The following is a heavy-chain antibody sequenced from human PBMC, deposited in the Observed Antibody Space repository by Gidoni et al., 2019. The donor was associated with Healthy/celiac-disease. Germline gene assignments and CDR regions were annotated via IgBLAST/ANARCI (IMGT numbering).Heavy chain of an antibody. CDR2: IYYSGST. CDR1: GRSISSSSYY. Sequence: QLQLQESGPGLVTPSETLSLTCTVPGRSISSSSYYWGWIRQPPGKGLEWIGSIYYSGSTYYNPSLKSRVTISVDTSKNQFSLKLSSVTAADTAVYYCARDSSWYAYYYYGMDVWGQGTTVTVAS. J-gene: IGHJ6*02. D-gene: IGHD6-13*01. V-gene: IGHV4-39*07. CDR3: ARDSSWYAYYYYGMDV.